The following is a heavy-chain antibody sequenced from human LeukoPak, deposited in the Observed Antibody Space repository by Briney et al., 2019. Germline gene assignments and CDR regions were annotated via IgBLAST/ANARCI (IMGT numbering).Heavy chain of an antibody. D-gene: IGHD1-26*01. CDR1: GYTFTSCG. CDR2: ISAYNGNT. CDR3: ASRYSGSHDAFDI. V-gene: IGHV1-18*01. J-gene: IGHJ3*02. Sequence: GASVTVSCKASGYTFTSCGISWVRHAPGQGLGWMGWISAYNGNTNYAQKLQGRVTMTTDTSTSTAYMELRSLRSDDTAVYYCASRYSGSHDAFDIWGQGTMVTVSS.